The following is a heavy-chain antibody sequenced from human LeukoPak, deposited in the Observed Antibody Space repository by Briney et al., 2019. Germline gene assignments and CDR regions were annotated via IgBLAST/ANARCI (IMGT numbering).Heavy chain of an antibody. D-gene: IGHD1-26*01. CDR2: IVVGSGNT. J-gene: IGHJ4*02. CDR1: GFTFTSSA. V-gene: IGHV1-58*01. CDR3: AAVGPKEAIVGATTVDY. Sequence: SVEVSCKASGFTFTSSAVQWVRQARGQRLEWIGWIVVGSGNTNYAQKFQERVTITRDMSTSTAYMELSSLRSEDTAVYYCAAVGPKEAIVGATTVDYWGQGTLVTVSS.